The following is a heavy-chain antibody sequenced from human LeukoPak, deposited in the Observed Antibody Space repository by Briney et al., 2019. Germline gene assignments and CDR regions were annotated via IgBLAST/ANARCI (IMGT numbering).Heavy chain of an antibody. CDR3: ARRTYYYGSGSYRY. V-gene: IGHV4-34*01. J-gene: IGHJ4*02. CDR1: GGSFSGYY. D-gene: IGHD3-10*01. CDR2: INHSGST. Sequence: SETLSLTCAVYGGSFSGYYWSWIRQPPGKRLEWIGEINHSGSTNYNPSLKSRVTISVDTSKNQFSLKLSSVTAADAAVYYCARRTYYYGSGSYRYWGRGTLVTVSS.